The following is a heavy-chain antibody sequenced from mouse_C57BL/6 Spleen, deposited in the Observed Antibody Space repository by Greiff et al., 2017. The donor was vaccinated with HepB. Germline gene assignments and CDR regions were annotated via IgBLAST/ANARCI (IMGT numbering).Heavy chain of an antibody. CDR3: ARDDYQAHSYYFDY. CDR1: GYTFTDYY. Sequence: EVQLQQSGPELVKPGASVKISCKASGYTFTDYYMNWVKQSHGKSLEWIGDINPNNGGTSYNQKFKGKATLTVDKSSSTAYMELRSLTSEDSAVYYCARDDYQAHSYYFDYWGQGTTLTVSS. CDR2: INPNNGGT. J-gene: IGHJ2*01. V-gene: IGHV1-26*01. D-gene: IGHD2-4*01.